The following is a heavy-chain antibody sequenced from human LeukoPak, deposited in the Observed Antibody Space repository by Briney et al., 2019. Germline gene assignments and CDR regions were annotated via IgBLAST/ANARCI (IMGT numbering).Heavy chain of an antibody. CDR3: ARGLDYGDPVYFDY. CDR1: GGSFSGYY. CDR2: INHSGST. J-gene: IGHJ4*02. Sequence: KPSETLSLTCAVYGGSFSGYYWSWIRQPPGKGLEWIGEINHSGSTNYNPSLKSRVTISVDTSKNQFSLKLSSVTAADTAVYYCARGLDYGDPVYFDYWGQGTLVTVPS. V-gene: IGHV4-34*01. D-gene: IGHD4-17*01.